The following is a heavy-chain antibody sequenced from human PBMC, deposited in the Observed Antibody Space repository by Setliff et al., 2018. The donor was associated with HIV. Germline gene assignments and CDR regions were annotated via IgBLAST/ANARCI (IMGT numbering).Heavy chain of an antibody. CDR2: INTSGTT. Sequence: SETLSLTCTVSGGSISSYYWSWIRQPPGKGLEWIGYINTSGTTNYNPSLKSRVTISVDTSKNQFSLKLSSVTAADTAVYFCARQTYYYENSGHNWFDPWGQGTLVTVSS. D-gene: IGHD3-22*01. J-gene: IGHJ5*02. CDR3: ARQTYYYENSGHNWFDP. CDR1: GGSISSYY. V-gene: IGHV4-4*09.